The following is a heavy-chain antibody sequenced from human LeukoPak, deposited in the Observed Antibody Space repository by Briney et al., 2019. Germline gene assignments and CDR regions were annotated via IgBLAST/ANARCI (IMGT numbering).Heavy chain of an antibody. J-gene: IGHJ4*02. CDR2: VNPNSVGT. D-gene: IGHD1-26*01. CDR3: ARGHSTSGSFDY. Sequence: ASVTVSCKASGGTFTGYYIHWVRQAPGQGLEWMGWVNPNSGGTGQGLEWMRWVNPNSVGTDYAQKFQGRVTMTGDTSITTAYMELSRLTSDDTAVYYCARGHSTSGSFDYWGQGTPVTVST. CDR1: GGTFTGYY. V-gene: IGHV1-2*02.